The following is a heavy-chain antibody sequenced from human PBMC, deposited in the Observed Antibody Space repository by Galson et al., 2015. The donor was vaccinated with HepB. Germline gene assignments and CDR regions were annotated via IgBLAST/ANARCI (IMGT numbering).Heavy chain of an antibody. V-gene: IGHV3-23*01. J-gene: IGHJ4*02. Sequence: SLRLSCAASGFTFSSYAMSWVRQAPGKGLEWVSAIGGSGGSTYYADSVKGRFTISRDNSKNTLYLQMNSLRAEDTAVYYCAKDNVGEEYSSSSIPDYWGQGTLVTVSS. D-gene: IGHD6-6*01. CDR1: GFTFSSYA. CDR3: AKDNVGEEYSSSSIPDY. CDR2: IGGSGGST.